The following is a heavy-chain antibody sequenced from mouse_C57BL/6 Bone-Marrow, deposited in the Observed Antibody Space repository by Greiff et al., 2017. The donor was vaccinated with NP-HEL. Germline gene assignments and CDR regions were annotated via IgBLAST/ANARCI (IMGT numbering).Heavy chain of an antibody. CDR1: GYTFTTYP. V-gene: IGHV1-47*01. D-gene: IGHD2-1*01. Sequence: VQLQQSGAELVKPGASVKMSCKASGYTFTTYPIEWVKQNHGKSLEWIGNFHHYNDDTEYNEKFKNKATLTVEKSSSTVYLELSRLTSDDSSVYYSARGGNYWSYFYYWGQGTTLTVSS. CDR3: ARGGNYWSYFYY. CDR2: FHHYNDDT. J-gene: IGHJ2*01.